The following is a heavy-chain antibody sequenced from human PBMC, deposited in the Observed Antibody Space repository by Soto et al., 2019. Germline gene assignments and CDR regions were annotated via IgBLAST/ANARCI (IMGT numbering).Heavy chain of an antibody. Sequence: QVQLQESGPGLVKPSGTLSLTCAVSGGSISSSNCWSWVRQPPGKGLEWIGEIYHSGSTNFNPSPQSRLTISVDKSKNQFSLKLNSVTAADTAVYYCARVSGSYYYGMDVWGQGTTVTVSS. CDR2: IYHSGST. CDR3: ARVSGSYYYGMDV. V-gene: IGHV4-4*02. J-gene: IGHJ6*02. CDR1: GGSISSSNC.